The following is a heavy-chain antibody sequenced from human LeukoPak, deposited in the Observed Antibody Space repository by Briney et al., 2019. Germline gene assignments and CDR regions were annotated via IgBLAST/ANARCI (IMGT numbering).Heavy chain of an antibody. Sequence: GGSLRLSCAASGFTFSSYWMHWVRHTPGKGLVWVSRTKGDGSSTSYADSVKGRFTISRGNAKNTLYLQMNSLRAEDTAVYYCARDGYSFGHDFDYWGQGTLVTVSS. CDR2: TKGDGSST. V-gene: IGHV3-74*01. D-gene: IGHD5-18*01. CDR3: ARDGYSFGHDFDY. CDR1: GFTFSSYW. J-gene: IGHJ4*02.